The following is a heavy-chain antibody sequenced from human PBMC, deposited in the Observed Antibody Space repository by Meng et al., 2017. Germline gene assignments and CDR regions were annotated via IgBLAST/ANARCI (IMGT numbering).Heavy chain of an antibody. CDR2: INHSGST. CDR1: GGSFSGYY. Sequence: SETLSLTCAVYGGSFSGYYWSWIRQPPGKGLEWIGEINHSGSTNYNPSLKSRVTISVDTSKNQFSLKLSPVTAADTAVYYCARDLVAGTGVSAFDIWGQGTMVTVSS. V-gene: IGHV4-34*01. D-gene: IGHD6-19*01. J-gene: IGHJ3*02. CDR3: ARDLVAGTGVSAFDI.